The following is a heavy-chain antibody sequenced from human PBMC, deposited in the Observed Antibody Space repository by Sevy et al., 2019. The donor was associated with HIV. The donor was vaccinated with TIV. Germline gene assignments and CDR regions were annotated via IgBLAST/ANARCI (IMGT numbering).Heavy chain of an antibody. Sequence: GESLKISCAASGFTFSDHYMEWVRQAPGKGLEWVGRTRNKADSYTTEYAASVKGRFTISRDDSKNSLYLQMNSLKTEERAVYYCATHAGIAAAGRVFDYWGQGSLVTVSS. J-gene: IGHJ4*02. CDR2: TRNKADSYTT. V-gene: IGHV3-72*01. CDR3: ATHAGIAAAGRVFDY. D-gene: IGHD6-13*01. CDR1: GFTFSDHY.